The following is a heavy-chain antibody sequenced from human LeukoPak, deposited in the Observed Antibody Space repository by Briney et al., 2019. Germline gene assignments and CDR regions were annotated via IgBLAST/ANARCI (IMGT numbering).Heavy chain of an antibody. D-gene: IGHD3-10*01. CDR1: GYTFTSYY. V-gene: IGHV1-2*06. J-gene: IGHJ4*02. CDR3: ARDYMVRGVEGY. Sequence: ASVKVSCKASGYTFTSYYMHWVRQAPGKGLEWMGRINPNSGGTNYAQEFQGRVTMTRDTSISTAYMELSRLRSDDTAVYYCARDYMVRGVEGYWGQGTLVTVSS. CDR2: INPNSGGT.